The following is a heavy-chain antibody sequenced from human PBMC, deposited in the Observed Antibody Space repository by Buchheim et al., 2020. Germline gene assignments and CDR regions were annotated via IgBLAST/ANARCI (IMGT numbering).Heavy chain of an antibody. CDR1: GFTFSNTW. J-gene: IGHJ4*01. D-gene: IGHD6-19*01. Sequence: EVQLVESGGGLVKPGGSLRLSCAASGFTFSNTWMNWVRQAPGKGLEWVGRIQSKTDGGTTDYAATVKGRFSISREDSKNMLYLQMNSLKIEDTAVYYCSTEDTADFDYWGQGTL. V-gene: IGHV3-15*07. CDR2: IQSKTDGGTT. CDR3: STEDTADFDY.